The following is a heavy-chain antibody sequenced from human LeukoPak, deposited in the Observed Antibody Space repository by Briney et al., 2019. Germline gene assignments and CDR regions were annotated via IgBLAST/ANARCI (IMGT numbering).Heavy chain of an antibody. V-gene: IGHV3-9*01. CDR3: ARDIDWLDC. Sequence: PGRSLRLSCAASGFTFDDYAMHWVRQAPGKGLEWVSGISWNSGSIGYADSVKGRFTISRDNAKNSLYLQMNSLRGEDTAVYYCARDIDWLDCWGQGTLVTVSS. J-gene: IGHJ5*01. CDR2: ISWNSGSI. CDR1: GFTFDDYA.